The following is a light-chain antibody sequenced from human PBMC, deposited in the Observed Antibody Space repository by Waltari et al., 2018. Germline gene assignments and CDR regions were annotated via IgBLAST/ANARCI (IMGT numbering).Light chain of an antibody. Sequence: DIQMTQSPSPLSASVGDRVTITCRASQRISAYLNWYQQKPGKAPNLLIYATSSLQSGVPSRFSGSGSGTDFTLTISSLQPEDFATYFCQQTYFTVETFGPGTKVDIK. CDR2: ATS. CDR3: QQTYFTVET. J-gene: IGKJ3*01. CDR1: QRISAY. V-gene: IGKV1-39*01.